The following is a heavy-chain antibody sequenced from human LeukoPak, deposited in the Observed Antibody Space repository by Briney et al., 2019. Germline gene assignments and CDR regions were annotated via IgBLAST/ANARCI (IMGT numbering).Heavy chain of an antibody. D-gene: IGHD3-3*01. CDR2: INQDGSEK. V-gene: IGHV3-7*04. CDR3: ARGSGWFYY. Sequence: GGSLRLSCAASGFTFSSYWMSWVRQAPGKGLEWVANINQDGSEKYYVGSLKGRFTISRDSAKSSLYLQMNSLRAEDTAVYYCARGSGWFYYWGQGTLVTVSS. CDR1: GFTFSSYW. J-gene: IGHJ4*02.